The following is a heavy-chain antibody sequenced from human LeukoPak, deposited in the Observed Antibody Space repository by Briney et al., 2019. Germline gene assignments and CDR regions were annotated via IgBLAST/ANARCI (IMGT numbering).Heavy chain of an antibody. Sequence: GGSLRLSCAASGFTVSSNYMSWVRQAPGKGLQWVSIIDSGDTTYYADSVKGRFTISRDDSKNTLYLQMSSLRAEDTAVYYCARDRVRAFDIWGQGTMVTVSS. CDR3: ARDRVRAFDI. CDR1: GFTVSSNY. J-gene: IGHJ3*02. CDR2: IDSGDTT. V-gene: IGHV3-53*01.